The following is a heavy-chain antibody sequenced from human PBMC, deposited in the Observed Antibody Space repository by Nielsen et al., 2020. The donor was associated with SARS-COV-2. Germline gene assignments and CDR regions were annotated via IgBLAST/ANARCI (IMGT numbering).Heavy chain of an antibody. CDR3: ARPEGDYYYGMDV. CDR2: IYYSGST. D-gene: IGHD1-26*01. CDR1: GGSISSSSYY. V-gene: IGHV4-39*01. J-gene: IGHJ6*02. Sequence: GSLRLSCTVSGGSISSSSYYWGWIRQPPGKGLEWIGSIYYSGSTYYNPSLKSRVTISVDTSKNQFSLKLSSVTAADTAVYYCARPEGDYYYGMDVWGQGTTVTVSS.